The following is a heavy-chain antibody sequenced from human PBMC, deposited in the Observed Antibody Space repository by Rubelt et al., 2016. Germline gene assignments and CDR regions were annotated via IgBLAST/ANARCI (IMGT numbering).Heavy chain of an antibody. CDR2: IVSSGGT. J-gene: IGHJ4*02. CDR1: GGSISSNSYY. V-gene: IGHV4-39*07. CDR3: ARIDFNTWSPYFDY. D-gene: IGHD2-8*02. Sequence: QLQLQESGPGLVKTSENLSLTCTVSGGSISSNSYYWGWIRQPPGKEQEWVGSIVSSGGTFYNPSPNSSSTIPGEQTTNQCSLKLGSVTAAETAVYYSARIDFNTWSPYFDYWGQGTLVTVSS.